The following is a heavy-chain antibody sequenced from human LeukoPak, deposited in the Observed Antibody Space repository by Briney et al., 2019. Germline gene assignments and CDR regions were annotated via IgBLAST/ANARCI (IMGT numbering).Heavy chain of an antibody. J-gene: IGHJ4*02. Sequence: SETLSLTCTVTSGSLSSYYWSWIRQPPGQGLEWIGYIYYSGSTNYNPSLKSRVTISVDTSKNQFSLKLSSVTAADTAVYYFARHIGSGVTTSGFDYWGQGTLVTVSS. CDR1: SGSLSSYY. CDR2: IYYSGST. V-gene: IGHV4-59*08. CDR3: ARHIGSGVTTSGFDY. D-gene: IGHD1-26*01.